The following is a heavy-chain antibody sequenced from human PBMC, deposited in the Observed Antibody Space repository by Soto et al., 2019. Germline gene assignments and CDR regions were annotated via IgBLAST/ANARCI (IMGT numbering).Heavy chain of an antibody. J-gene: IGHJ4*02. CDR3: GRGHPPYYYDSSGYYYPGY. V-gene: IGHV3-7*01. CDR2: IKQDGSEK. Sequence: GGSLRPSCPASGFTFSSYWMSWVRQAAGKVLEWVANIKQDGSEKYYVDTVQGQFTISRDNAKNSLCLQMISLREEDTAVYYCGRGHPPYYYDSSGYYYPGYWGQGTLVTVSS. CDR1: GFTFSSYW. D-gene: IGHD3-22*01.